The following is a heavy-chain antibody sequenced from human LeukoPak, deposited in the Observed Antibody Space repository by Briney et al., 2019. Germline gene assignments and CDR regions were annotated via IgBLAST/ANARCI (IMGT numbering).Heavy chain of an antibody. J-gene: IGHJ5*02. CDR3: AKGGLVHRFDP. CDR2: ISGSGDNT. Sequence: GGSLRVSCAASGFTFSSYAMSWVRQAPGNGLELVSGISGSGDNTYYADSVKGRFTISRDNSKNTLYLQMNSLRADDTAVYYCAKGGLVHRFDPWGQGTLVTVSS. V-gene: IGHV3-23*01. CDR1: GFTFSSYA.